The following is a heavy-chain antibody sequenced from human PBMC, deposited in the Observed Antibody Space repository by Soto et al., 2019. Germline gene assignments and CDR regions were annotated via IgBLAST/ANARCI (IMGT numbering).Heavy chain of an antibody. V-gene: IGHV1-3*01. CDR3: ARDYNYDNSVNLDY. CDR1: GYTFTGYA. Sequence: ASAKVSCKASGYTFTGYAMHWVRQATGHRLEWMGWINAGNGNTKYSQNFQGRVTITRDTSANTAYMELSSLRSEDTAVYYCARDYNYDNSVNLDYWGQGTLVTVSS. J-gene: IGHJ4*02. D-gene: IGHD3-22*01. CDR2: INAGNGNT.